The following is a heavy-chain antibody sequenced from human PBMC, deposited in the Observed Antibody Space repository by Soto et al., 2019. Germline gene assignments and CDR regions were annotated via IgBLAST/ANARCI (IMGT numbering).Heavy chain of an antibody. CDR2: IVVGSGNT. J-gene: IGHJ4*02. CDR3: AADHSSGYYYLNY. Sequence: VKVSCTASGFTFTSSAVQWVRQARGQRLEWIGWIVVGSGNTNYAQKFQERVTITRDMSTSTAYMELSSLRSEDTAVYYCAADHSSGYYYLNYWGQGTLVTVS. V-gene: IGHV1-58*01. CDR1: GFTFTSSA. D-gene: IGHD3-22*01.